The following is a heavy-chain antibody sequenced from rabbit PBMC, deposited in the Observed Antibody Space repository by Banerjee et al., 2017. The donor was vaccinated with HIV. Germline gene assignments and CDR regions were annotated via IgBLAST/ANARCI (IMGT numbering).Heavy chain of an antibody. CDR2: IDTGSGST. D-gene: IGHD6-1*01. CDR1: GFSFSSNA. V-gene: IGHV1S45*01. CDR3: ARGTYYTYGYAGYAYAPSSYYFNL. Sequence: QEQLVESGGGLVQPEGSLTLTCTASGFSFSSNAMCWVRQAPGKGLEWIGCIDTGSGSTYYASWAKGRFTISKTSSTTVTLQMTSLTAADTATYFCARGTYYTYGYAGYAYAPSSYYFNLWGQGTLVTVS. J-gene: IGHJ4*01.